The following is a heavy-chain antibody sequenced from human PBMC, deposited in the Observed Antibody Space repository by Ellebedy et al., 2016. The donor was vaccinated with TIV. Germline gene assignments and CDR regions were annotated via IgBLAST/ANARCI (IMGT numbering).Heavy chain of an antibody. D-gene: IGHD2-15*01. CDR3: SRGGGCGGGTCYYPDF. CDR1: GFTFSSYS. CDR2: ISTISSY. Sequence: GESLKISCAASGFTFSSYSLNWVRQAPGKGLEWVSSISTISSYADSVRGRFTISRDNAKNSLYLQMNSLNAEDTAVYYCSRGGGCGGGTCYYPDFWGQGTLVTVSS. J-gene: IGHJ4*02. V-gene: IGHV3-21*01.